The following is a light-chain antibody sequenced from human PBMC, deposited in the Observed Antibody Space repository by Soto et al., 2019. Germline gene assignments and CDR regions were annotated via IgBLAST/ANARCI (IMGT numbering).Light chain of an antibody. CDR3: SSDTSSNTLV. V-gene: IGLV2-14*01. J-gene: IGLJ2*01. Sequence: QSALTQPASVSGSPGQSITISCTGTSSDVGGYDFVSWYQQHPGKAPKLMIYDVSSRPSGVSSRFSGFKSGDTASLTISGLQAVDEGDYYCSSDTSSNTLVFGGGTK. CDR2: DVS. CDR1: SSDVGGYDF.